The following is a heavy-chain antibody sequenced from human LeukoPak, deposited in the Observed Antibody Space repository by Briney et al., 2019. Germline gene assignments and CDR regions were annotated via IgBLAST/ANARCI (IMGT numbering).Heavy chain of an antibody. D-gene: IGHD3-9*01. Sequence: PGGSLRLSCADSGFTFSSYEMNWVRQAPGKGLEWVPYISSSGSTIYYADSVKGRFTISRDNAKNSLYLQMNSLRAEDTAVYYCARSRYFDWESAFDIWGQGTMVTVSS. CDR3: ARSRYFDWESAFDI. J-gene: IGHJ3*02. CDR2: ISSSGSTI. CDR1: GFTFSSYE. V-gene: IGHV3-48*03.